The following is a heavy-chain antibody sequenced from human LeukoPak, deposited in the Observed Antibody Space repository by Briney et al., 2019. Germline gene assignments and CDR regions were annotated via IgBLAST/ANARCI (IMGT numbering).Heavy chain of an antibody. CDR2: IRYDGSNK. V-gene: IGHV3-30*02. CDR1: GFTFSSYG. D-gene: IGHD3-22*01. J-gene: IGHJ3*02. Sequence: PGGSLRLSCAASGFTFSSYGMHWVRQAPGKGLEWVAFIRYDGSNKYYADSVKGRFTISRDNSKNTLYLQMNSLRAEDTAVYYCAKDLREYYDDDDAFDIWGQGTMVTVSS. CDR3: AKDLREYYDDDDAFDI.